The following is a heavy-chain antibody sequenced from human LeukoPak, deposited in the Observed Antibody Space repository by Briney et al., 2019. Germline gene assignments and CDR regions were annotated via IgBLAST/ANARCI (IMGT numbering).Heavy chain of an antibody. CDR3: ARENWWFGELLSPYYFDY. CDR1: GYSISSGYY. Sequence: SETLSLTCAVSGYSISSGYYWGWIRPPPGKRLEWIGSLYHSGSTYYNPSLKSRATISVDTSKNQFSLKVSSVTAADTAVYYCARENWWFGELLSPYYFDYWGQGTLVTVSS. D-gene: IGHD3-10*01. J-gene: IGHJ4*02. CDR2: LYHSGST. V-gene: IGHV4-38-2*02.